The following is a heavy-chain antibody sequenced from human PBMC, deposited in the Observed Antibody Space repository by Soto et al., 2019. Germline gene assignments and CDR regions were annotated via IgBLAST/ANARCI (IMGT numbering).Heavy chain of an antibody. CDR3: AKTPGVITVITSFDH. V-gene: IGHV3-30*18. CDR2: ISFDGSHE. CDR1: KFTFTNFG. Sequence: GGSLRLSCAASKFTFTNFGMHWVRQAPGKGLEWVGLISFDGSHEFYADSVKGRFTISRDNSNNTLYLQMNSLRAEDTAVYYCAKTPGVITVITSFDHWGQGTPVTVSS. D-gene: IGHD3-16*01. J-gene: IGHJ4*02.